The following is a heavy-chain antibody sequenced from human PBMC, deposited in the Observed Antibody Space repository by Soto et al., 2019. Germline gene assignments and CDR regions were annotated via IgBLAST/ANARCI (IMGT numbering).Heavy chain of an antibody. Sequence: QVQLVESGGGVVQPGTSLRVSCVGSGFTFRSYVIHWVRQAPGKGLEWVALTSYDGSNKYYGDSVRGRFTISRDNSRNTVDLQMGSLRLEDTAPYYFARWGTTGGLDVWGQGTLVSVSS. CDR2: TSYDGSNK. J-gene: IGHJ1*01. V-gene: IGHV3-30*19. CDR3: ARWGTTGGLDV. D-gene: IGHD3-16*01. CDR1: GFTFRSYV.